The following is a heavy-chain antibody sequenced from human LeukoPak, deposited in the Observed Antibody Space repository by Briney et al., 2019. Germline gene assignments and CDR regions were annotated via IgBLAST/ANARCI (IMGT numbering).Heavy chain of an antibody. CDR3: ARAYSVSSTYDFWSGYYMDV. CDR1: GGTFSSYA. CDR2: IIPILGIA. V-gene: IGHV1-69*04. Sequence: GASVKVSCKASGGTFSSYAISRVRQAPGQGLEWMGRIIPILGIANYAQKFQGRVTITADKSTSTAYMELSSLRSEDTAVYYCARAYSVSSTYDFWSGYYMDVWGKGTTVTVSS. J-gene: IGHJ6*03. D-gene: IGHD3-3*01.